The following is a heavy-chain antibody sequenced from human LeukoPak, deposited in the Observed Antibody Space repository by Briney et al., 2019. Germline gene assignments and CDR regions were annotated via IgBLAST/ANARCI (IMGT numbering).Heavy chain of an antibody. CDR3: ARVRRIRYYYDSSGQIYFDY. CDR2: ISAYNGNT. CDR1: GYTFTSYG. Sequence: ASVKVSCKASGYTFTSYGISWVRQAPGQGLEWMGWISAYNGNTNYAQKLQGRVTMTRDTSISTAYMELSRLRSDDTAVYYCARVRRIRYYYDSSGQIYFDYWGQGTLVTVSS. D-gene: IGHD3-22*01. V-gene: IGHV1-18*01. J-gene: IGHJ4*02.